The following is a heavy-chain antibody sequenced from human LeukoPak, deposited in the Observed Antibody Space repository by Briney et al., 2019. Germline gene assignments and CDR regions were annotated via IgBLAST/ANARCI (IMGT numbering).Heavy chain of an antibody. J-gene: IGHJ4*02. Sequence: GGSLRLSCAASGFTFDDYAMHWVRQAPGKGLEWVSLISWDGGGTYYADTVKGRFTISRDNAKNSLYLQMNSLRAEDTALYYCASIAAAGRGDFDYWGQGTLVTVSS. CDR1: GFTFDDYA. V-gene: IGHV3-43D*03. CDR3: ASIAAAGRGDFDY. D-gene: IGHD6-13*01. CDR2: ISWDGGGT.